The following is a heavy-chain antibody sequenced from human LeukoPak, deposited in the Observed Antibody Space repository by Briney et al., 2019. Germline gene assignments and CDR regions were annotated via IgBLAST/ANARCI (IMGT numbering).Heavy chain of an antibody. CDR3: TRGGELMNF. Sequence: SETLSLTCSVSGGFNTHYYWSWIRQPPGKGLEWIGYFYHSGSTNYNPSLKSRVTISVDTSKNHFSLKLSSVTAADTAVYYCTRGGELMNFWGQGTLVTVSS. CDR2: FYHSGST. J-gene: IGHJ4*02. D-gene: IGHD1-26*01. CDR1: GGFNTHYY. V-gene: IGHV4-59*08.